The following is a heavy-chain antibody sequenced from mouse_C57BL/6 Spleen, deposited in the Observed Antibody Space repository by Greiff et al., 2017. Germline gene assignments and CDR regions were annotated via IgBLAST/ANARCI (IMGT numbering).Heavy chain of an antibody. D-gene: IGHD1-1*01. CDR2: IWRGGST. CDR3: ASNYYGSSHWYFDV. Sequence: VQLQQSGPGLVQPSQSLSITCTVSGFSLTSYGVHWVRQSPGKGLEWLGVIWRGGSTDYNAAFMSRLSITKDNSKSQVFFKMNSLQADDTAIYYCASNYYGSSHWYFDVWGTGTTVTVSS. CDR1: GFSLTSYG. V-gene: IGHV2-5*01. J-gene: IGHJ1*03.